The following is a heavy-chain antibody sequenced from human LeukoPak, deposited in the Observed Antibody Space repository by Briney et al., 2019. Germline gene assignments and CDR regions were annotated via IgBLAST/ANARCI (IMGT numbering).Heavy chain of an antibody. V-gene: IGHV3-48*03. CDR1: GFTFSSYE. D-gene: IGHD3-10*02. CDR3: AELGITMIGGV. CDR2: ISSSGSTI. J-gene: IGHJ6*04. Sequence: GGSLRLSRAASGFTFSSYEMNWVRQAPGKGPEWVSYISSSGSTIYYADSVKGRFTISRDNAKNSLYLQMNSLRAEDTAVYYCAELGITMIGGVWGKGTTVTISS.